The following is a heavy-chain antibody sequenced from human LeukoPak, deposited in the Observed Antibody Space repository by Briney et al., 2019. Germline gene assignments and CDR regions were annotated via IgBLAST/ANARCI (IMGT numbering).Heavy chain of an antibody. CDR1: GGSISSSSYY. J-gene: IGHJ4*02. D-gene: IGHD3-9*01. CDR3: ARHQYDILTGYLFDY. CDR2: IYYSGST. V-gene: IGHV4-39*01. Sequence: SETLSLTCTVSGGSISSSSYYWGWIRQPPGKGLEWIGSIYYSGSTYYNPSLKSRVTISVDTSKNQFSLKLSSVTAADTAVYYCARHQYDILTGYLFDYWGQETLVTVSS.